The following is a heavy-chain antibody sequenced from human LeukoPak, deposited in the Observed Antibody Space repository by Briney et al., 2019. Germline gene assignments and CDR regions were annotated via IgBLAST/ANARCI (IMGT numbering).Heavy chain of an antibody. CDR3: ARGGGVDMITFGGVIVTPFDY. J-gene: IGHJ4*02. V-gene: IGHV4-34*01. D-gene: IGHD3-16*02. CDR2: INHSGST. Sequence: PGXGLEWIGXINHSGSTNYNPSLKSRVTISVDTSKNQFSLKLSSVTAADTAVYYCARGGGVDMITFGGVIVTPFDYWGQGTLVTVSS.